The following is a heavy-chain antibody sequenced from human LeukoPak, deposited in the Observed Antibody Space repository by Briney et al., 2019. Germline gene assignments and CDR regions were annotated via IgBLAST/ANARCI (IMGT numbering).Heavy chain of an antibody. V-gene: IGHV1-69*04. J-gene: IGHJ4*02. Sequence: SVKVSCKAPGGIFSSYAISWVRQAPGQGLEWMGRIIPILGIANYAQKFQGRVTITADKSTSTAYMDLSSLRSEDTAVYYCARDLPPYYFDYWGQGTLVTVSS. CDR3: ARDLPPYYFDY. CDR1: GGIFSSYA. CDR2: IIPILGIA.